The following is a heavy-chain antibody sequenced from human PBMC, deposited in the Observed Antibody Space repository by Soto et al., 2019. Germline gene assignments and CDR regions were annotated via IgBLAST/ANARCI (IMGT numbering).Heavy chain of an antibody. J-gene: IGHJ4*02. CDR3: SRTYSSSWSPIDY. CDR2: IYYSGST. Sequence: PSETLSLTCTVSGGSISSGGYYWSWIRQHPGKGLEWIGYIYYSGSTYYNPSLKSRVTISVDTSKNQFSLKLSSVTAADTAVYYCSRTYSSSWSPIDYWGPGTLVTVSS. V-gene: IGHV4-31*03. CDR1: GGSISSGGYY. D-gene: IGHD6-13*01.